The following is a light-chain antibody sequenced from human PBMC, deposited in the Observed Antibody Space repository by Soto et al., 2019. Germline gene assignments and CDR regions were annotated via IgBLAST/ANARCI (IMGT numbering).Light chain of an antibody. CDR3: QAYDYSLTASV. CDR2: DVI. Sequence: QSALTQPASVSGSPGQSITISCTGTSSDIGNYDSVSWYQQHPGKAPKLMVYDVITRPSGVSNRFSGSKSGNTASLTISGLQAEDEADYYCQAYDYSLTASVFGGGTKLTVL. J-gene: IGLJ3*02. V-gene: IGLV2-14*01. CDR1: SSDIGNYDS.